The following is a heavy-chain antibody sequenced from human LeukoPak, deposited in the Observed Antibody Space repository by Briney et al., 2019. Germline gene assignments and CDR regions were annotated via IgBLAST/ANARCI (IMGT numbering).Heavy chain of an antibody. V-gene: IGHV1-46*01. CDR2: INPSGGST. Sequence: GASVKVSCKASGGTFSSYAISWVRQAPGQGLEWMGIINPSGGSTSYAQKFQGRVTMNRDMSTSTVYMELSSLRSEDTAVYYCARDNVAYYDSSGYYAPGDYWGQGTLVTVSS. D-gene: IGHD3-22*01. CDR3: ARDNVAYYDSSGYYAPGDY. J-gene: IGHJ4*02. CDR1: GGTFSSYA.